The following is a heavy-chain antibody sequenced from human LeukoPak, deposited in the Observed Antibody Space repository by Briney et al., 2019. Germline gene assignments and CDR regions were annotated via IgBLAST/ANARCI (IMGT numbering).Heavy chain of an antibody. D-gene: IGHD4-23*01. CDR1: GGSFSGYY. Sequence: PSETLSLTCAVYGGSFSGYYWSWIRQPPGKGLEWIGEINHSGSTNYNPSLKSRVTISVDTPKNQFSLKLSSVTAADTAVYYCARSYYGGNSRWGQGTLVTVSS. J-gene: IGHJ4*02. CDR3: ARSYYGGNSR. CDR2: INHSGST. V-gene: IGHV4-34*01.